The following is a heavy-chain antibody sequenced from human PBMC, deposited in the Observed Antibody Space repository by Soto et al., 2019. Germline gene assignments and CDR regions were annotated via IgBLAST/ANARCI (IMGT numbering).Heavy chain of an antibody. CDR2: IYHSGSP. J-gene: IGHJ3*02. Sequence: QVQLQESGPGLVKPSGTLSLTCAVSSGSISSSNWWSWVRQPPGKGLEWIGEIYHSGSPNYNPSLKSRVTISVDKSKNQFSLKLSSVTAADTAVYYCAVQLGYCSGGSCSNAFDIWGQGTMVTVSS. D-gene: IGHD2-15*01. CDR3: AVQLGYCSGGSCSNAFDI. V-gene: IGHV4-4*02. CDR1: SGSISSSNW.